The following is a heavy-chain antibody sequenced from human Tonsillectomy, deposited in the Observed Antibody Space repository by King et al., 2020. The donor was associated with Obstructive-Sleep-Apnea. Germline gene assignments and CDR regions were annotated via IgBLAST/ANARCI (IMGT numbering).Heavy chain of an antibody. CDR3: ARKRTYYYGSGRNPAYYYYYGMDV. J-gene: IGHJ6*02. V-gene: IGHV4-34*01. D-gene: IGHD3-10*01. CDR1: GGSFSGYY. CDR2: INHSGST. Sequence: VQLQQWGAGLLKPSETLSLTCAVYGGSFSGYYWSWIRQPPGKGLEWIGEINHSGSTNYNPSLKSRVTISVDTSKNQFSLKLSSVTAADTAVYYCARKRTYYYGSGRNPAYYYYYGMDVWGQGTTVTVSS.